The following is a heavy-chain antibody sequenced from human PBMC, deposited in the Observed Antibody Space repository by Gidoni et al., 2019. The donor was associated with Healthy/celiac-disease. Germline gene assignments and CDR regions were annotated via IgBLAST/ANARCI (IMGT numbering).Heavy chain of an antibody. J-gene: IGHJ4*02. CDR2: IYYSVST. Sequence: QVQLQESGPGLVKPSQTLSLTCTVPGGSLSSGGYYWTWIRQHPGKGLEWIGYIYYSVSTYYNPSLKSRFTISVDTSKNQFSLELSSVTAADTAVYYCASSPHYDSSGYYYYWGQGTLVTVSS. V-gene: IGHV4-31*03. CDR1: GGSLSSGGYY. CDR3: ASSPHYDSSGYYYY. D-gene: IGHD3-22*01.